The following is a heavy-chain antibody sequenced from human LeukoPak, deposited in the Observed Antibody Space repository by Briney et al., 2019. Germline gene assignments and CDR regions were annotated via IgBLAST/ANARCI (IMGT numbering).Heavy chain of an antibody. D-gene: IGHD2-15*01. CDR1: GGSISSGTYS. V-gene: IGHV4-30-4*07. J-gene: IGHJ3*02. CDR3: AREGGNCSGGSCYSGAFDI. CDR2: IYNSGST. Sequence: PSETLSLTCAVPGGSISSGTYSSAWMRQPPGKGLEWIVYIYNSGSTFNNPSLNSRVTISVDTSKNQFSLKLSSVTAADTAMYYCAREGGNCSGGSCYSGAFDIWGQGTLVTVSS.